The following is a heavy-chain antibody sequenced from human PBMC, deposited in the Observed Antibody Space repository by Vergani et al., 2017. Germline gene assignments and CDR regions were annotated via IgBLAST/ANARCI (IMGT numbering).Heavy chain of an antibody. Sequence: EAQLVESGGGAVKPGGSLRLSCTASGISFSNYTINWVRQAPGKGLEWVASISSSSAYIDYVDSIKGRFTISRDNSKNTLYLQMNSLRAEDTAVYYCAKDSRIAALVGFDYWGQGTLVTVSS. CDR1: GISFSNYT. CDR2: ISSSSAYI. D-gene: IGHD6-6*01. J-gene: IGHJ4*02. V-gene: IGHV3-21*02. CDR3: AKDSRIAALVGFDY.